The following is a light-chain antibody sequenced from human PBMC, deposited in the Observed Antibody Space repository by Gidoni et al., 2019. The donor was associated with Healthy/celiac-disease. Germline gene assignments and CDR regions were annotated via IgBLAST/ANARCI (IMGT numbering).Light chain of an antibody. Sequence: EIVLTQSPGTRSSSPGERATLSCRATQSVSSSYLAWYQQKPGQAPRLLIYCASSRATGIPDRFSGSGSGTDFTLTISRLEPEDFAVYYCQQYGSSPRTFGQGTKVEIK. V-gene: IGKV3-20*01. J-gene: IGKJ1*01. CDR2: CAS. CDR3: QQYGSSPRT. CDR1: QSVSSSY.